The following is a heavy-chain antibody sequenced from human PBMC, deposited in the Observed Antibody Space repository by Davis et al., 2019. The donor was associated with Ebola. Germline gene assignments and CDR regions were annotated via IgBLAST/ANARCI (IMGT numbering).Heavy chain of an antibody. V-gene: IGHV1-8*01. Sequence: ASVKVSCKASGYTFSSYDINWVRQATGQGLEWMGWMNPNSGNTGYAQKFQGRVTMTRSTSISTAYMELSGLTSEDTAIYYCARGPAFGIPYPHFWGYWGQGTLVAVSS. D-gene: IGHD3-3*02. CDR2: MNPNSGNT. CDR1: GYTFSSYD. CDR3: ARGPAFGIPYPHFWGY. J-gene: IGHJ4*02.